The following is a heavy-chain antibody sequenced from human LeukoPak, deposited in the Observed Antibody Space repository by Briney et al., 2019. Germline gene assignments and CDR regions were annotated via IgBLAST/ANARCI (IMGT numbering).Heavy chain of an antibody. CDR2: ISSNGGST. J-gene: IGHJ5*02. D-gene: IGHD6-13*01. CDR1: GFTFSSYA. CDR3: ARGGSSSWYNWFDP. Sequence: GGSLRLSCAASGFTFSSYAMHWVRQAPGKALEYVSAISSNGGSTYYANSVKGRFTISRDNSKNTLYLQMGSLRAEDMAVYYCARGGSSSWYNWFDPWGQGTLVTVSS. V-gene: IGHV3-64*01.